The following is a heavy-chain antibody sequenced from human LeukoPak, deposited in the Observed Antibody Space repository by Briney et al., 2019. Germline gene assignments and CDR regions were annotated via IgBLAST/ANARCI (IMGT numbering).Heavy chain of an antibody. CDR1: GFTFSSYA. V-gene: IGHV3-64*01. CDR2: ISSNGGST. D-gene: IGHD3-22*01. J-gene: IGHJ5*02. CDR3: ARDFEWTDSYYYDSSGYYAPLS. Sequence: PGGSLRLSCAASGFTFSSYAMHWVRQAPGKGLEYVSAISSNGGSTYYANSVKGRFTISRDNSKNTLYLQMGSLRAEDTAVYYCARDFEWTDSYYYDSSGYYAPLSWGQGTLVTVSS.